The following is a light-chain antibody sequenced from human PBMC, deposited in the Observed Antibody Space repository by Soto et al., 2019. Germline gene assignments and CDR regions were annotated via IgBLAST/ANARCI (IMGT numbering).Light chain of an antibody. CDR2: AAS. CDR1: QNIGVY. J-gene: IGKJ1*01. Sequence: DIQMTQSPSSLSASVGDRVTITCRASQNIGVYLNWYQKKPGKAPKLLIHAASSLHSGVPSTFSGSGSGTDFALPISSLQPEAFATYYCHQTAANPWTFAQGTQVQIK. V-gene: IGKV1-39*01. CDR3: HQTAANPWT.